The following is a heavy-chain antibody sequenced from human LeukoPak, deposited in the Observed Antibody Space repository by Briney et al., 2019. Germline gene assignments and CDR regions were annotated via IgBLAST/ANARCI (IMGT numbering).Heavy chain of an antibody. Sequence: GGSLRLSCAASGFTFSSYAMHWVRQAPGKGLEWVAVISYDGSNKYYADSVKGRFTISRDNSKNTLYLQMNSLRAEDTAVYYCARDSQHYYYGMDVWGQGTTVTVSS. CDR3: ARDSQHYYYGMDV. CDR2: ISYDGSNK. CDR1: GFTFSSYA. D-gene: IGHD6-13*01. V-gene: IGHV3-30-3*01. J-gene: IGHJ6*02.